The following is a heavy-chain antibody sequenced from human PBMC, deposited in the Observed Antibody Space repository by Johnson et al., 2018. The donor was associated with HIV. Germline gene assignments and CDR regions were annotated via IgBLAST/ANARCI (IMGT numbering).Heavy chain of an antibody. CDR1: GFTFSIYD. D-gene: IGHD6-13*01. CDR2: INWDGGVT. J-gene: IGHJ3*02. V-gene: IGHV3-20*04. CDR3: ARGKGAAAGLDAFDI. Sequence: VQLVESGGGVVQPGGSLRLSCAASGFTFSIYDIQWVRQAPGKGLEWVSGINWDGGVTGYADSLKGRFTISRDNARNSLYLQMNSLRAEDTALYFCARGKGAAAGLDAFDIWGQGIMVSVSS.